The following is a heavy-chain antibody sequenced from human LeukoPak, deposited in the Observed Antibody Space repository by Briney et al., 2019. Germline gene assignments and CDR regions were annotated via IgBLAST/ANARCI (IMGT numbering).Heavy chain of an antibody. CDR1: GFTFSSYA. CDR2: ISGSGGST. V-gene: IGHV3-23*01. D-gene: IGHD6-13*01. CDR3: AKDKQQLFDFDY. J-gene: IGHJ4*02. Sequence: PGGSLRLPCAASGFTFSSYAMSWVRQAPGKGLEWVSAISGSGGSTYYADSVKGGFTISRDNSKNTLYLQMNSLRAEDTAVYYCAKDKQQLFDFDYWGQGTLVTVSS.